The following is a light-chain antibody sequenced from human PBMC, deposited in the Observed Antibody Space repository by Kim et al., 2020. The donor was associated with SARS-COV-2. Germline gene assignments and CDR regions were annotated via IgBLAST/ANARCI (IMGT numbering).Light chain of an antibody. Sequence: GQSITSSCTGTSSDVGSYNLVSWYQQHPGKAPKLMIYEVSKRPSGVSNRFSGSKSGNTASLTISGLQAEDEADYYCCSYAGSSTLIFGTGTKVTVL. CDR3: CSYAGSSTLI. CDR2: EVS. CDR1: SSDVGSYNL. J-gene: IGLJ1*01. V-gene: IGLV2-23*02.